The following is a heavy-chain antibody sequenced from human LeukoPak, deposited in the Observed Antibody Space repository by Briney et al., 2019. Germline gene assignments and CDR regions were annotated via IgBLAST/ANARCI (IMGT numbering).Heavy chain of an antibody. Sequence: GGSLRLSCAASGFTFSSYWMHWVRQAPGKGLVWVSRINSDGTGTNYADSVKGRFTISGDNAKNTLYLQMNSLRAEDTAVHYCASVTVLGKRNAFDNWGRGTMVIVSS. V-gene: IGHV3-74*01. J-gene: IGHJ3*02. CDR1: GFTFSSYW. D-gene: IGHD7-27*01. CDR2: INSDGTGT. CDR3: ASVTVLGKRNAFDN.